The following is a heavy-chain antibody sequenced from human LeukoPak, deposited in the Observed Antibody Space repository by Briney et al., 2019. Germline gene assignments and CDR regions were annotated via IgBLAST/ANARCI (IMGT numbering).Heavy chain of an antibody. D-gene: IGHD6-13*01. CDR2: IYPGDSDT. CDR3: ARLSQIQAAACTCDY. Sequence: GESLKISCKGSGYSFSNYWIGWVRQMPGKGLEWMGIIYPGDSDTTYSPSFQGQVTISADKSISTAYLQWSSLTASDTAMYYCARLSQIQAAACTCDYSGQGTLVTVSS. CDR1: GYSFSNYW. J-gene: IGHJ4*02. V-gene: IGHV5-51*01.